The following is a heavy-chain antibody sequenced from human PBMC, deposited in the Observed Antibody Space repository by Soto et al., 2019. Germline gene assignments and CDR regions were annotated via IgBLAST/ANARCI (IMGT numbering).Heavy chain of an antibody. CDR3: AKEEQWLVDYYYYGMDV. D-gene: IGHD6-19*01. Sequence: QVQLVESGGGVVQPGRSLRLSCAASGFTFSSYGMHWVRQAPGKGLEGVAVISYDGSNKYYADSVKGRFTISRDNSKNTLYLQMNSLRAEDTAVYYCAKEEQWLVDYYYYGMDVWGQGTTVTVSS. CDR1: GFTFSSYG. CDR2: ISYDGSNK. V-gene: IGHV3-30*18. J-gene: IGHJ6*02.